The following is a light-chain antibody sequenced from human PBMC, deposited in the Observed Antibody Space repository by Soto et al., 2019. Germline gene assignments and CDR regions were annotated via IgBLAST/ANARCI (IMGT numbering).Light chain of an antibody. Sequence: SVLTQPASVSGAPGEWIAISCPGTSSDVGGYNYVSWYQHHPGKAPKLMVYDVSNRPSGVSNRFSGSKSGNTASLTISGLQAEDEADYYCSSYTSSSTYVFGTGTKVTVL. V-gene: IGLV2-14*03. CDR2: DVS. J-gene: IGLJ1*01. CDR3: SSYTSSSTYV. CDR1: SSDVGGYNY.